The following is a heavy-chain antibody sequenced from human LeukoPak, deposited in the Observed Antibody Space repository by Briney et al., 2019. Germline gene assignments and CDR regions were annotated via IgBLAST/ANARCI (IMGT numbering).Heavy chain of an antibody. CDR1: GGSISSYY. Sequence: SETLSLTCTVSGGSISSYYWTWIRQPPGKGLEWIGYMYYNGGTNYSPSLKSRVTISVDMSKNQISLKLTSVTAADTAVYYCARCRRSSSSGKYYFDYWGQGTLVTVSS. J-gene: IGHJ4*02. CDR2: MYYNGGT. CDR3: ARCRRSSSSGKYYFDY. D-gene: IGHD6-6*01. V-gene: IGHV4-59*12.